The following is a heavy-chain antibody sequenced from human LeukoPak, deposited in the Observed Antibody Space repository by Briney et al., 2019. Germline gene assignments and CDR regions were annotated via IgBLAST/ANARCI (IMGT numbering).Heavy chain of an antibody. Sequence: GGSLRLSCATSGFIFSNYWMSWVRQLPGKGLEWVASISQDGGGRTYLDSVKGRFTISRDNAKNSLYLQMNSLRAEDTAVYYCARDGRDGYPRIDYWGQGTLVTVSS. CDR1: GFIFSNYW. V-gene: IGHV3-7*01. CDR2: ISQDGGGR. D-gene: IGHD5-24*01. J-gene: IGHJ4*02. CDR3: ARDGRDGYPRIDY.